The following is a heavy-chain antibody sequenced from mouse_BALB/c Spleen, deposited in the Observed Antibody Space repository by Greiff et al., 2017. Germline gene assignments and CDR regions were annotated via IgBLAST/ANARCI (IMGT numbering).Heavy chain of an antibody. CDR1: GFNIKDTY. CDR3: AGLTGTGFAY. V-gene: IGHV14-3*02. D-gene: IGHD4-1*01. CDR2: IDPANGNT. J-gene: IGHJ3*01. Sequence: EVQLQQSGAELVKPGASVKSSCTASGFNIKDTYMHWVKQRPEQGLEWIGRIDPANGNTKYDPKFQGKATITADTSSNTAYLQLSSLTSEDTAVYYCAGLTGTGFAYWGQGTLVTVSA.